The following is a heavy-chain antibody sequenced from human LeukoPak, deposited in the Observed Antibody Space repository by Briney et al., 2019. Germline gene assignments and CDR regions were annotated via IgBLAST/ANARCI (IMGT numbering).Heavy chain of an antibody. V-gene: IGHV3-7*01. CDR3: ARQDYGYSAF. D-gene: IGHD4-17*01. CDR2: IKHDGSEK. J-gene: IGHJ4*02. CDR1: GFTFSSYW. Sequence: GVSLRLSCAISGFTFSSYWMSWVRQAPGKGLEWVANIKHDGSEKYFVDSVKGRFTISRDNAKDSLFLHMNSLRAEDTAVYYCARQDYGYSAFWGQGTLVTVSS.